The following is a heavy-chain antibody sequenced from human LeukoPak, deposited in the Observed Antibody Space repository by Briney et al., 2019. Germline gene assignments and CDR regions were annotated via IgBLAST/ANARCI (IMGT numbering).Heavy chain of an antibody. CDR2: INHSGST. J-gene: IGHJ3*02. V-gene: IGHV4-34*01. Sequence: SETLSLTCAVYGGSFSGYYWSWIRQPPGKGLEWIGEINHSGSTNYNPSLKSRVTISVDTSKNQFSLKLSSVTAADTAVYYCASLDPLLDAFDIWGQGTMVTVSS. CDR1: GGSFSGYY. CDR3: ASLDPLLDAFDI.